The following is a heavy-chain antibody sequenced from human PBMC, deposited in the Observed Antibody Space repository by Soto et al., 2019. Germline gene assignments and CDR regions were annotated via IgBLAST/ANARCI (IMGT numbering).Heavy chain of an antibody. CDR1: GFTFDDYA. J-gene: IGHJ4*02. D-gene: IGHD2-2*01. CDR2: ISWNSGSI. Sequence: EVQLVESGGGLVQPGRSLRLSCAASGFTFDDYAMHWVRQAPGKGLEWVSGISWNSGSIGYADSVTGRFTISRDNAKNSLSLQMNSLRAEDTALYYCAKDRGGYQLTHFDYWGQGTLVTVSA. CDR3: AKDRGGYQLTHFDY. V-gene: IGHV3-9*01.